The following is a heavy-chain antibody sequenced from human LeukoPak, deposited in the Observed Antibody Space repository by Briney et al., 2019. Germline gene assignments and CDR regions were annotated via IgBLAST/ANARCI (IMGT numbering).Heavy chain of an antibody. CDR1: GGSFSGYY. D-gene: IGHD2-8*02. V-gene: IGHV4-34*01. Sequence: PSETLSLTCAVYGGSFSGYYWSWIRQPPGKGLEWIGEINHSGSTNYNPSLKSRVTISVDTSKNQFSLKLSSATAADTAVYYCARGWYYFDYWGQGTLVTVSS. J-gene: IGHJ4*02. CDR3: ARGWYYFDY. CDR2: INHSGST.